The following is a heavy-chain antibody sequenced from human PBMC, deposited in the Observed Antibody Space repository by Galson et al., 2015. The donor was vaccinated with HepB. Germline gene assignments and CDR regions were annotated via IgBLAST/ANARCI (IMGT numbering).Heavy chain of an antibody. CDR3: ARAAGPYSALDY. V-gene: IGHV1-3*01. CDR2: IDAANGNT. CDR1: GYTFTKND. Sequence: SVKVSCKASGYTFTKNDLQWVRQAPGQSLEWMGWIDAANGNTKFSQKFQGRLTMTRDTSASTAYMELRSLRSEDTAVYYCARAAGPYSALDYWGQGTLLSVSS. J-gene: IGHJ4*02. D-gene: IGHD2-15*01.